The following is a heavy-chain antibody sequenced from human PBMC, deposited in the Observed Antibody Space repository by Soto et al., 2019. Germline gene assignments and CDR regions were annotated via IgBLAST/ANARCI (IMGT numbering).Heavy chain of an antibody. CDR3: AKEVSYYDFWVYGMDV. CDR1: GFTFSSYG. D-gene: IGHD3-3*01. J-gene: IGHJ6*02. Sequence: LRLSCAASGFTFSSYGMHWVRQAPGKGLEWVAVISYDGSNKYYADSVKGRFTISRDNSKNTLYLQMNSLRAEDTAVYYCAKEVSYYDFWVYGMDVWGQGTTVTVSS. CDR2: ISYDGSNK. V-gene: IGHV3-30*18.